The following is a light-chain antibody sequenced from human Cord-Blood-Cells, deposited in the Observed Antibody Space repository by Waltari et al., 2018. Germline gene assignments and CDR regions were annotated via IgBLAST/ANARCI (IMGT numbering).Light chain of an antibody. Sequence: DIVMTQSPDSLAVSLGERATINCKSSQSVLYSSNNKNYLAWYQQKPGQPPKLLIYCASTRESGVPDRLRGSGSGTDFTLTISSLQAEDVAVYYCQQYYSTPYTFGQGTKLEIK. J-gene: IGKJ2*01. CDR3: QQYYSTPYT. V-gene: IGKV4-1*01. CDR2: CAS. CDR1: QSVLYSSNNKNY.